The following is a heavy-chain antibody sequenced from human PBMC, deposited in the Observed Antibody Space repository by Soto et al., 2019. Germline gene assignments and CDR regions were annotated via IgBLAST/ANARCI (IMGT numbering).Heavy chain of an antibody. CDR1: GFIFSTYS. CDR2: INSGSTSI. V-gene: IGHV3-48*02. Sequence: EVQLVESGGGLVQPGGSLRLSCAASGFIFSTYSMNWVRQAPGKGLEWISFINSGSTSIYYADSVRGRFTISRDNAANSLFLQMNSLRDEVTAVYYCARLYSTSTVSRWFDPWGQGTLVTVSS. CDR3: ARLYSTSTVSRWFDP. J-gene: IGHJ5*02. D-gene: IGHD6-13*01.